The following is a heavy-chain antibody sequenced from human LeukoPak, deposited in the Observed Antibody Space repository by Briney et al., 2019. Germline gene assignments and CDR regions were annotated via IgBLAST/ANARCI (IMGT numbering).Heavy chain of an antibody. Sequence: ASVKVSCKASGGTFSSYAISWARQAPGQGLEWMGRIIPILGIANYAQKFQGRVTITADKSTSTAYMELSSLRSEDTAVYYCARGGVYDSSGYMDYWGQGTLVTVSS. D-gene: IGHD3-22*01. J-gene: IGHJ4*02. CDR3: ARGGVYDSSGYMDY. CDR2: IIPILGIA. CDR1: GGTFSSYA. V-gene: IGHV1-69*04.